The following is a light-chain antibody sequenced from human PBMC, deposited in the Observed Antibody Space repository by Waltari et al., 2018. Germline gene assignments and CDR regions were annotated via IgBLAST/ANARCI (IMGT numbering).Light chain of an antibody. CDR3: QQRSNWPT. J-gene: IGKJ4*01. V-gene: IGKV3-11*01. CDR1: QSVSSY. Sequence: EIALTQSPATLSLSPVERATLSCRASQSVSSYLAWYQQKPGQAPRLLIYDASNRATGIPARFSGSGSGTDFTLTISSLEPEDFAVYYCQQRSNWPTFGGGTKVEIK. CDR2: DAS.